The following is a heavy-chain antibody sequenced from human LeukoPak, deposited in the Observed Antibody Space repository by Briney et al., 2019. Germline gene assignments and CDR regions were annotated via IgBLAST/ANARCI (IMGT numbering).Heavy chain of an antibody. CDR2: IYTSGST. CDR3: ARMSGYDFWSGPVAYYYYYYMDV. CDR1: GGSISSGSYY. D-gene: IGHD3-3*01. J-gene: IGHJ6*03. V-gene: IGHV4-61*02. Sequence: SETLSLTCTVSGGSISSGSYYWSWIRQPAGKGLEWIGRIYTSGSTNYNPSLKSRVTISVDTSKNQFSLKLSSVTAADTAVYYCARMSGYDFWSGPVAYYYYYYMDVWGKGTTVTVSS.